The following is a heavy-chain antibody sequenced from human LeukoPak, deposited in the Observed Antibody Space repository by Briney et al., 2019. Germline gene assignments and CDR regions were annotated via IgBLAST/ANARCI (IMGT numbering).Heavy chain of an antibody. CDR2: IKQDGSEK. CDR1: GFTFSSYW. J-gene: IGHJ6*02. CDR3: AREGSSGWYGDYYYGMDV. D-gene: IGHD6-19*01. Sequence: GGSLRLSCAAPGFTFSSYWMSWVRQAPGKGLEWGANIKQDGSEKYYVDSVKGRFTISRDNAKNSLYLQMNSLRAEDTAVYYCAREGSSGWYGDYYYGMDVWGQGTTVTVSS. V-gene: IGHV3-7*01.